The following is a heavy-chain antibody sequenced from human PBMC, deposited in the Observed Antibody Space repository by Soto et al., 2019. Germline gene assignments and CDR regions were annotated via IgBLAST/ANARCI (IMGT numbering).Heavy chain of an antibody. CDR2: ILNDGSNR. CDR3: ARDDEYSGNGMDV. Sequence: QVQLVESGGGVVQPGRSLRLSCAASGFTFSNYGMHWVRQAPGKGLEWVAVILNDGSNRYHADSVKDRFTISRDNSKNTRYLQMNSLSAEDTAVYYCARDDEYSGNGMDVGGQGTTVTVS. J-gene: IGHJ6*02. CDR1: GFTFSNYG. D-gene: IGHD3-10*01. V-gene: IGHV3-33*01.